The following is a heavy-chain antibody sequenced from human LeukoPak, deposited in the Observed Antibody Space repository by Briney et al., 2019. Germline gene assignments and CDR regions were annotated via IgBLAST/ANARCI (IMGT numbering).Heavy chain of an antibody. J-gene: IGHJ2*01. Sequence: SETLSLTCAVSGGSFSGYYWSWIRQPPGKGLEWIGEINHSGSTNYNPSLKSRVTISVDTSKNQFSLKLSSVTAADTAVYYCARAIVVVPAATAGDFDLWGRGTLVTVSS. CDR1: GGSFSGYY. CDR3: ARAIVVVPAATAGDFDL. V-gene: IGHV4-34*01. D-gene: IGHD2-2*01. CDR2: INHSGST.